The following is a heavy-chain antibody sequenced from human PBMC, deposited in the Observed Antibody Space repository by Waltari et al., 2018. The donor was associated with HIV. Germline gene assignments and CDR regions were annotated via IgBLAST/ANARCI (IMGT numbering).Heavy chain of an antibody. CDR3: TTDLLRVGNTAVSGSSF. V-gene: IGHV3-15*01. J-gene: IGHJ4*02. Sequence: EVQLVESGGGLMTPGESLRLSCATSGFAFAHAWMNWVRQSPGEGLEWIGRIKSHSDGGTTDSTAPVRGRLTISRNDSSNTLHLHLDSLIAEDTAIYYCTTDLLRVGNTAVSGSSFWGRGTLVTVSS. CDR1: GFAFAHAW. D-gene: IGHD6-19*01. CDR2: IKSHSDGGTT.